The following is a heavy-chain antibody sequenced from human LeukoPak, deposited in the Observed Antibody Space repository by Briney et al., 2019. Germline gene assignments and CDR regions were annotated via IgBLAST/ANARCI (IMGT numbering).Heavy chain of an antibody. CDR2: IYYSGST. J-gene: IGHJ5*02. D-gene: IGHD2-15*01. CDR1: GGSISSYY. V-gene: IGHV4-59*01. Sequence: SETLSLTCTVSGGSISSYYWSWIRQPPGKGLEWIGYIYYSGSTNYNPSLKSRVTISVDTSKNQFSLKLSSATAADTAVYYCAREVVVAATSAPNWFDPWGQGTLVTVSS. CDR3: AREVVVAATSAPNWFDP.